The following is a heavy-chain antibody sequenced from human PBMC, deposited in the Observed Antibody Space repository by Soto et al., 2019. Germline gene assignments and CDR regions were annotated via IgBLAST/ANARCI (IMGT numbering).Heavy chain of an antibody. V-gene: IGHV4-39*07. J-gene: IGHJ4*02. CDR3: ARADPDASVGL. Sequence: SETLSLTCTVSGGSISSSSYYWGWIRQPPGKGLEWIGYISYSGSTYYNPSLKSRVTISADTSRNQFSLRLTSVIAADTAVYFCARADPDASVGLWSQGTLVAAPQ. CDR1: GGSISSSSYY. D-gene: IGHD3-16*01. CDR2: ISYSGST.